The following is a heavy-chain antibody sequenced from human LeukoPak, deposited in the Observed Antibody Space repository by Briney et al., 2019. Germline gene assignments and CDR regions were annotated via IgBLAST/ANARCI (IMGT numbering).Heavy chain of an antibody. D-gene: IGHD1/OR15-1a*01. J-gene: IGHJ4*02. Sequence: GGSLRLSCAASGFPFSVSWMHWFRQVPGKGLMWVSRITTDETTTYADSVRGRFSISRDNAKNTVYLQMNSLRGEDTAVYYCAKDWFATTDSSGEGILGTVSS. CDR3: AKDWFATTDS. CDR1: GFPFSVSW. V-gene: IGHV3-74*01. CDR2: ITTDETT.